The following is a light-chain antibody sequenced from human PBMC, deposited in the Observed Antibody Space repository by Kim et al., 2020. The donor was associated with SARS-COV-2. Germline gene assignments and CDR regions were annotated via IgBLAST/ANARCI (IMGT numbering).Light chain of an antibody. CDR2: GAS. CDR1: QSVSDSN. V-gene: IGKV3-20*01. Sequence: LSPGVRATLSCRASQSVSDSNLAWYQQKPGRAPRLLIYGASTRATGIPDRFSGSGSGTDFTLTITRLEPEDFAMYYCQQYGYSPWTFGQGTKVDIK. CDR3: QQYGYSPWT. J-gene: IGKJ1*01.